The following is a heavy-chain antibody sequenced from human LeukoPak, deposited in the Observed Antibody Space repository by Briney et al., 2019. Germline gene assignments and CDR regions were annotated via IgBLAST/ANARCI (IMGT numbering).Heavy chain of an antibody. CDR3: ATYSYGSHWYFDL. J-gene: IGHJ2*01. Sequence: GEPLTLSCAPSGFTYKSYSMHGLRQAPRRGGEWVSSISSSRCYIYYADSVKGRFTISRDNAKNSLYLQMNTVGADDTSVDYCATYSYGSHWYFDLWGRGTLVTVSS. CDR2: ISSSRCYI. V-gene: IGHV3-21*01. CDR1: GFTYKSYS. D-gene: IGHD5-18*01.